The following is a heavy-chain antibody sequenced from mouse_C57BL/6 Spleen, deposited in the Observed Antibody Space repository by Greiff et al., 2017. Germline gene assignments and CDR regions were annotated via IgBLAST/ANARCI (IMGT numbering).Heavy chain of an antibody. CDR3: VRAPYYYGSSYRYFDV. V-gene: IGHV10-3*01. J-gene: IGHJ1*03. CDR2: IRSKSGNYET. Sequence: EVKLVESGGGLVKPKGSLKLSCAASGFTFNTYAMHWVRQAPGKGLEWVASIRSKSGNYETYYADSVKDRFTISRDYSQSMLYLHMNNLKTEDTAMYSWVRAPYYYGSSYRYFDVWGTGTTVTVSS. CDR1: GFTFNTYA. D-gene: IGHD1-1*01.